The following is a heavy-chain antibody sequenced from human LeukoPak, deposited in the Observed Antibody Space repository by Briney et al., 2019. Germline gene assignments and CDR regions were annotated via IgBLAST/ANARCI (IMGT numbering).Heavy chain of an antibody. J-gene: IGHJ4*02. CDR2: IWYDGGNK. V-gene: IGHV3-33*01. D-gene: IGHD6-19*01. CDR3: ARAPYSSGWYYFDY. Sequence: PGGSLRLSCAASGFTFSSYGMLWVRQAPGKGLEWVAVIWYDGGNKYYADSVKGRFTISRDNSKNTLYLQMNSLRADDTAVYYCARAPYSSGWYYFDYWGQGTLVTVSS. CDR1: GFTFSSYG.